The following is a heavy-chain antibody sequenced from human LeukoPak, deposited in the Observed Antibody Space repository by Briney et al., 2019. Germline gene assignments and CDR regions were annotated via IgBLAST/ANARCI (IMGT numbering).Heavy chain of an antibody. J-gene: IGHJ5*02. V-gene: IGHV4-59*08. Sequence: SSETLSLTCTVSGDSISTYYWSWIRQPPGKGLEWIGYIYYIWSTNYNPSLKSRVTMSVDTSKNQFSLKLTSVTAADTAVYICARHGGPARGGWFDPWGQGTLVTVSS. CDR2: IYYIWST. D-gene: IGHD3-10*01. CDR1: GDSISTYY. CDR3: ARHGGPARGGWFDP.